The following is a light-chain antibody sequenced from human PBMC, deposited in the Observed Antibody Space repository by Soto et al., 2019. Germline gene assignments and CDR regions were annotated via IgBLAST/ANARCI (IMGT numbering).Light chain of an antibody. CDR3: QQFSSSPLT. J-gene: IGKJ4*01. Sequence: EIALTQSQATLSLSPGARATLSWTASQSISSSYLAWYQQKPGQPPRLLLYRTFSRATGIPDRFSGSGSGTDFTLTISRLEPEDFAVYFCQQFSSSPLTFGGGTKVDI. V-gene: IGKV3-20*01. CDR2: RTF. CDR1: QSISSSY.